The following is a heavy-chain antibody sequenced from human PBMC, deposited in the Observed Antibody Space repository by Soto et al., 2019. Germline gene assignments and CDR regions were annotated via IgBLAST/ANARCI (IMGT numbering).Heavy chain of an antibody. D-gene: IGHD1-26*01. Sequence: QVQLVESGGGVVQPGRSLRLSCAASGFTFSNYGMHWVRQAPGKGLEWVGVVAHDGSVQYYADSVRGRFTISRDNSNNMRFVQVNSLRAEDTAVYYGAKETGVRAAPRYFDLWGRGSLVTVSS. V-gene: IGHV3-30*18. J-gene: IGHJ2*01. CDR1: GFTFSNYG. CDR3: AKETGVRAAPRYFDL. CDR2: VAHDGSVQ.